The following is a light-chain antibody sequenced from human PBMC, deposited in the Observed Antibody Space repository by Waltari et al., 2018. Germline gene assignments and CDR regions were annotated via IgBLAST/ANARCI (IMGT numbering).Light chain of an antibody. V-gene: IGLV2-23*02. Sequence: QSALNQPASVSGSPAQSITISFTGTNSDIGSYNLVSWYQYHPGKAPKLIIYEVSRRPLGVSSRFSGSKSGDTASLTVSGLQAEDEADYYCCSYAGSNTLMFGGGTKLTVL. J-gene: IGLJ3*02. CDR3: CSYAGSNTLM. CDR2: EVS. CDR1: NSDIGSYNL.